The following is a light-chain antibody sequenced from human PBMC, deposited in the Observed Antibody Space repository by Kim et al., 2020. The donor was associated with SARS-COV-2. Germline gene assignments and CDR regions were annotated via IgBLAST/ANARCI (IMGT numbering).Light chain of an antibody. CDR2: AAS. V-gene: IGKV1-12*01. Sequence: DIQMTQSPSAVSASVGDRVTITCRASQDINTWLAWYQQKPGKAPKLLIHAASNLQSGVPSRFSGSGSGTDFTLTISSLQPEDFATYYCQQANIFPFTFGPGTKVDIK. CDR3: QQANIFPFT. J-gene: IGKJ3*01. CDR1: QDINTW.